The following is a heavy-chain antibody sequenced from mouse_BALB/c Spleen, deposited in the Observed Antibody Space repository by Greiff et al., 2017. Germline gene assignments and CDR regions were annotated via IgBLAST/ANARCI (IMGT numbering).Heavy chain of an antibody. V-gene: IGHV14-3*02. CDR1: GFNIKDTY. CDR3: ARGEEAWFAY. J-gene: IGHJ3*01. CDR2: IDPANGNT. Sequence: EVQGVESGAELVKPGASVKLSCTASGFNIKDTYMHWVKQRPEQGLEWIGRIDPANGNTKYDPKFQGKATITADTSSNTAYLQLSSLTSEDTAVYYCARGEEAWFAYWGQGTLVTVSA.